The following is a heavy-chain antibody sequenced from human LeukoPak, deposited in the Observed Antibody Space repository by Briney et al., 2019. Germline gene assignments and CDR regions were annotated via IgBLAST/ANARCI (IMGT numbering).Heavy chain of an antibody. Sequence: GGSLRLSCAASGFTFSSYAMSWVRQAPGKGLEWVSAISGSGGSTYYADSVKGRFTISRDNSKNTLYLQMNSLRAEDTAVYYCAKKAPILWEHLDSHYFDYWGQGTLVTVSS. V-gene: IGHV3-23*01. CDR3: AKKAPILWEHLDSHYFDY. CDR1: GFTFSSYA. CDR2: ISGSGGST. D-gene: IGHD1-26*01. J-gene: IGHJ4*02.